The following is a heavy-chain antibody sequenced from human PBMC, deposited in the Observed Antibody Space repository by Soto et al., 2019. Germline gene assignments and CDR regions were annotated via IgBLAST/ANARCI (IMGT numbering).Heavy chain of an antibody. Sequence: SQTLSLTCAFSGDSLSMSDVAWNLIRQSPWRGLEWLGRTYYRSQWNSHYAVSVQSRISIDPDTSKNHFSLQLNSVTPEDTAVYYCVRGRVTAFDIWAQGTMVTVSS. CDR2: TYYRSQWNS. V-gene: IGHV6-1*01. D-gene: IGHD2-21*02. CDR3: VRGRVTAFDI. CDR1: GDSLSMSDVA. J-gene: IGHJ3*02.